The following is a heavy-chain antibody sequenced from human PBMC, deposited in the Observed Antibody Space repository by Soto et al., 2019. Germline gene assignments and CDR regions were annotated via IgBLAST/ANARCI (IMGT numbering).Heavy chain of an antibody. CDR3: ARDPRGRYYGSGSYYFDY. J-gene: IGHJ4*02. Sequence: QVQLVESGGGVVQPGRSLRLSCAASGFTFSSYAMHWVRQAPGKGLEWVAVISYDGSNKYYADSVKGRFTISRDKSKNTLYLQMNSLRAEETAVYYCARDPRGRYYGSGSYYFDYWGQGTLVTVSS. D-gene: IGHD3-10*01. V-gene: IGHV3-30-3*01. CDR2: ISYDGSNK. CDR1: GFTFSSYA.